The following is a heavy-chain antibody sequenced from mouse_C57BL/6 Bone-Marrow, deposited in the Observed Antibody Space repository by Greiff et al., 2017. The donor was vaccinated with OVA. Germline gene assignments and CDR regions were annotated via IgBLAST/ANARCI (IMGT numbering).Heavy chain of an antibody. CDR2: IYPGDGDT. Sequence: QVQLQQSGPELVKPGASVKISCKASGYAFSSSWMNWVKQRPGKGLEWIGRIYPGDGDTNYNGKFKGKATLTADKSSRPAYMQLSRLPSEDSAVYFWAMWAYDYDGRNFDYWGQGTTLTVSS. V-gene: IGHV1-82*01. CDR3: AMWAYDYDGRNFDY. J-gene: IGHJ2*01. CDR1: GYAFSSSW. D-gene: IGHD2-4*01.